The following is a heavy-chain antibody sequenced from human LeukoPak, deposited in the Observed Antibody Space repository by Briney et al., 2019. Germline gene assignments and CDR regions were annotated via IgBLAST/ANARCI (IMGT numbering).Heavy chain of an antibody. D-gene: IGHD6-19*01. V-gene: IGHV3-48*01. Sequence: PPWGTLRLSCAASGFTFSNYWMHWVRQAPGKGLVWVSYISSSSSTIYYADSVKGRFTISRDNAKNSLYLQMNSLRAEDTAVYYCARDGSEQWLGTRAFDYWGQGTLVTVSS. CDR3: ARDGSEQWLGTRAFDY. CDR2: ISSSSSTI. CDR1: GFTFSNYW. J-gene: IGHJ4*02.